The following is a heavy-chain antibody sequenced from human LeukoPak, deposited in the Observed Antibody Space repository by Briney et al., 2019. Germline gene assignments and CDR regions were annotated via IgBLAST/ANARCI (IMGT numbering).Heavy chain of an antibody. CDR2: ISDNGGST. D-gene: IGHD6-6*01. CDR3: ARALIAARHHSLFDY. CDR1: GFTFSSYA. Sequence: GGSLRLSCAASGFTFSSYAMHWVRQAPGKGLEYVSTISDNGGSTFYANSVKGRFTISRDNSKNTLYLQMGSLRPEDMAVYYCARALIAARHHSLFDYWGQGTLVTVSS. V-gene: IGHV3-64*01. J-gene: IGHJ4*02.